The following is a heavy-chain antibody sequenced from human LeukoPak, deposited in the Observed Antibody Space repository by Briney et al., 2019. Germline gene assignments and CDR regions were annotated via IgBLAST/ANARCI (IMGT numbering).Heavy chain of an antibody. J-gene: IGHJ4*02. V-gene: IGHV3-30*18. D-gene: IGHD2-2*01. CDR2: ISYDGSNK. CDR3: AKGVVPAAENDY. CDR1: GFTFSSYG. Sequence: GGSLRLSCAASGFTFSSYGMHWVRQAPGKGLEWVAVISYDGSNKYYADSVKGRFTISRDSSKNTLYLQMNSLRAEDTAVYYCAKGVVPAAENDYWGQGTLVTVSS.